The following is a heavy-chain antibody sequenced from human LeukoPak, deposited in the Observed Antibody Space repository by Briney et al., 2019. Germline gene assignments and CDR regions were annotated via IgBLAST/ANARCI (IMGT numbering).Heavy chain of an antibody. V-gene: IGHV3-48*03. CDR2: ISRSGTVT. Sequence: GGSLRLSCAASGFTPSSYEMNWVRQAPGKGLEWISYISRSGTVTLYADSVKGRFTISRDNAKNSLYLLMNSLGAEDTAVYYCARYCAGDRYQGMDVWGHGTTVTVSS. D-gene: IGHD2-21*02. J-gene: IGHJ6*02. CDR3: ARYCAGDRYQGMDV. CDR1: GFTPSSYE.